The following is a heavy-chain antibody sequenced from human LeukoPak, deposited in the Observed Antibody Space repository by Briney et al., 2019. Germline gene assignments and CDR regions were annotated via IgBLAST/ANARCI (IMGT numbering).Heavy chain of an antibody. CDR1: GFTFSTYA. D-gene: IGHD2-2*01. Sequence: GGSLRLSCAASGFTFSTYAMTWVRQAPGKGPEWVSAISGNGGSTYYADSVKGRFTISRDNSKNTLYLQMNSLRAEDTAVYYCAKLPREYCSSTSCPNWFDPWGQGTLVTVSS. CDR2: ISGNGGST. CDR3: AKLPREYCSSTSCPNWFDP. V-gene: IGHV3-23*01. J-gene: IGHJ5*02.